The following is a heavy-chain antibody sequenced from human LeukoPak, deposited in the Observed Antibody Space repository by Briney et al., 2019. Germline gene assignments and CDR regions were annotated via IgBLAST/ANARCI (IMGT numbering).Heavy chain of an antibody. CDR2: ISSSSSTI. CDR3: ARGAATGDY. CDR1: EFTLRNYG. J-gene: IGHJ4*02. Sequence: PGGSLRLSCAASEFTLRNYGMNWVRQAPGKGLEWVSYISSSSSTIYYADSVKGRFTISRDNAKNSLYLQMNSLRAEDTAVYYCARGAATGDYWGQGTLVTVSS. D-gene: IGHD6-13*01. V-gene: IGHV3-48*01.